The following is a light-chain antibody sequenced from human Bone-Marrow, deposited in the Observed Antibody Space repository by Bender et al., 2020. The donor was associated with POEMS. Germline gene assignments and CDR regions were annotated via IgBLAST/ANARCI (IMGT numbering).Light chain of an antibody. Sequence: QSALTQPRSVSGSPGQSVTISCTGTSSDVGGYNYVSWYQQHPGKAPKLLIYDVTKRPSGVSYRFSGSKSGNTASLTISGLQADDEADYYCNSVTSTTTHVIFGGGTKLTVL. CDR3: NSVTSTTTHVI. V-gene: IGLV2-14*03. J-gene: IGLJ2*01. CDR1: SSDVGGYNY. CDR2: DVT.